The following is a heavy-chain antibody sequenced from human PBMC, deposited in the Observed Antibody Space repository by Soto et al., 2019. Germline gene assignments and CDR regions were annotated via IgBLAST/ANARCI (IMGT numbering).Heavy chain of an antibody. CDR1: GFTFSSYA. J-gene: IGHJ3*02. Sequence: GSLRLSCAASGFTFSSYAMSWVRQAPGKGLELVSAISGSGGSTYYPDSVKGRFTISRVNSKNTQDLQMNSLRAEDTAVYYCAKDVVGVQGGYCSGGSYYLRDAFDIWGQGTMVTVAS. V-gene: IGHV3-23*01. CDR2: ISGSGGST. CDR3: AKDVVGVQGGYCSGGSYYLRDAFDI. D-gene: IGHD2-15*01.